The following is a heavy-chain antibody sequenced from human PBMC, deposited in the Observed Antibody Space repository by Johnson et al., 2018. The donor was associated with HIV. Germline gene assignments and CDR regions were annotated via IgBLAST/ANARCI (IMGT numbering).Heavy chain of an antibody. CDR2: INWNGTNT. CDR1: GFTFDDYG. V-gene: IGHV3-20*04. CDR3: ARDLGVVVATKAFDI. J-gene: IGHJ3*02. D-gene: IGHD2-15*01. Sequence: VQLVESGGGVVRPGGSLRLSCADSGFTFDDYGMSWVRQAPGKGLEWVSGINWNGTNTGYADSVKGRFTISRDNAKNSLYLQMNSLRAEDTALYYCARDLGVVVATKAFDIWGQGTMVTVSS.